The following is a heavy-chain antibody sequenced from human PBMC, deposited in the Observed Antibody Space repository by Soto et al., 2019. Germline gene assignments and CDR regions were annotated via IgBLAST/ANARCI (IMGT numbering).Heavy chain of an antibody. V-gene: IGHV1-18*01. Sequence: QVQLVQSGADVKKPGASVKVSCKASGYPFTRYGISWVRQAPGQGLDWMGWISAYNGNTNYAQKLQGRVTMTTDTSTSTAYMELRSLRSDDTAGDYCARGVWYVVPAAAPNWVDPWGQGTLVNVSS. J-gene: IGHJ5*02. CDR2: ISAYNGNT. CDR1: GYPFTRYG. CDR3: ARGVWYVVPAAAPNWVDP. D-gene: IGHD2-2*01.